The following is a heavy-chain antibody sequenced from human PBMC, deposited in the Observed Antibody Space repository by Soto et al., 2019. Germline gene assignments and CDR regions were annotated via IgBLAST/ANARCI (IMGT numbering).Heavy chain of an antibody. J-gene: IGHJ6*02. CDR1: GFSLSTSGVG. CDR2: IYWNDDK. V-gene: IGHV2-5*01. CDR3: AHSPQDPGFWSGFQTNGMDV. Sequence: QITLKESGPTLVNPTQTLTLTCTFSGFSLSTSGVGVGWIRQPPGKALEWLALIYWNDDKRYSPSLKSRLTITKDTSKNQVVLTMTNMDPVDTATYYCAHSPQDPGFWSGFQTNGMDVWGQGTTVTVSS. D-gene: IGHD3-3*01.